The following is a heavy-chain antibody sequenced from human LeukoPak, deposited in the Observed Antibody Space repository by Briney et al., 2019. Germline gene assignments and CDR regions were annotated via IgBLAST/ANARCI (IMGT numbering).Heavy chain of an antibody. CDR1: GYTFTNYG. J-gene: IGHJ5*02. D-gene: IGHD2-15*01. CDR2: IDAYNGHT. CDR3: VRDFSCGGGTCSDCFDP. V-gene: IGHV1-18*01. Sequence: ASVKVSCKASGYTFTNYGISWVRQAPGQGLEWMGWIDAYNGHTTYAQNIQGRLTMTTDTSTSTAYMDLRSLRSDDTAVYYCVRDFSCGGGTCSDCFDPWGQGTLVTVSS.